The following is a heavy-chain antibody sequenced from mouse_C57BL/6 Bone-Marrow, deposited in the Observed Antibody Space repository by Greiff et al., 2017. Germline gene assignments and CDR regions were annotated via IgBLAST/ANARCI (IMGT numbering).Heavy chain of an antibody. J-gene: IGHJ3*01. V-gene: IGHV1-81*01. CDR3: AREVRGFAY. CDR1: GYTFTSSG. Sequence: QVPLQQSGAELARPGASVKLSCKASGYTFTSSGISWVKQRTGQGLEWIGAIYPRSGTTYYNEKFKGKATLTADQSSSTAYMELRSLTSEDSAVYFCAREVRGFAYWGQGTLVTVSA. CDR2: IYPRSGTT.